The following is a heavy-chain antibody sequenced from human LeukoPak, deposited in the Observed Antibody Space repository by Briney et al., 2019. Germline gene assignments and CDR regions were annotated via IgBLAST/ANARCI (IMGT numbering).Heavy chain of an antibody. J-gene: IGHJ5*02. CDR1: GGTLSSYA. V-gene: IGHV1-69*06. D-gene: IGHD3-16*02. Sequence: ASVKVSCKASGGTLSSYAISWVRQAPGQGLEWMGGIIPIFGTANYAQKFQGRVTITADKSTSTAYMELSSLRSEDTAVYYCAREAYDYVWGSYPREWFDPWGQGTLVTVSP. CDR2: IIPIFGTA. CDR3: AREAYDYVWGSYPREWFDP.